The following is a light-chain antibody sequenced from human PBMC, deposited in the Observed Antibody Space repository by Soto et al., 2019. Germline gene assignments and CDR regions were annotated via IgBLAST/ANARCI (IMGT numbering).Light chain of an antibody. CDR1: QSVSSSS. J-gene: IGKJ1*01. V-gene: IGKV3D-7*01. CDR2: GAS. CDR3: QQDYNWWT. Sequence: PGEIVTLSCRASQSVSSSSLTWYQQKPGQAPRLLIYGASTRATSIPARFSGSGSGTDFTLTISSLQPEDFAVYYCQQDYNWWTFGQGTKVDIK.